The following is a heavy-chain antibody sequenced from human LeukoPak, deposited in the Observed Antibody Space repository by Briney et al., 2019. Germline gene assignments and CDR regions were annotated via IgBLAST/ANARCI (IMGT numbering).Heavy chain of an antibody. D-gene: IGHD2-15*01. CDR2: ISGSAGSA. Sequence: PGGSLRLSCAASGFTFSSYAMSWVRQAPGKGLEWVSAISGSAGSAYYADSVRGRFTMSRDNSKNTLYLQMNSLGAEDTAVYYCAKGSYCSDGFCYSCFDHWGQGTLVTVSS. CDR3: AKGSYCSDGFCYSCFDH. V-gene: IGHV3-23*01. J-gene: IGHJ4*02. CDR1: GFTFSSYA.